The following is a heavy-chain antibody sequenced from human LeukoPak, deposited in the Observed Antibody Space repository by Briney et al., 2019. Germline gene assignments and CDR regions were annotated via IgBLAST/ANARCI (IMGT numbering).Heavy chain of an antibody. V-gene: IGHV4-59*01. J-gene: IGHJ6*03. CDR1: GGSIRGYY. CDR2: IYSSGST. D-gene: IGHD3-10*01. Sequence: SETLSLTCNVSGGSIRGYYWSWIRQPPGKGLEWIGYIYSSGSTNYNPSLKSRVTMSVDTSKNQFSLKVRSVTAADTAVYYCARVFDSGSQAYFYYMDVWGKGTTVTIFS. CDR3: ARVFDSGSQAYFYYMDV.